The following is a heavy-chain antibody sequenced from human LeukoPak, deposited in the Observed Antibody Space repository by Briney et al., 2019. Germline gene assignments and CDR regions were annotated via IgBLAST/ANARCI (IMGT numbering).Heavy chain of an antibody. J-gene: IGHJ4*02. CDR3: ARVFDFDWLYFDY. Sequence: PGGSLRLSCAASGFTFSSYWMSWVRQAPGKGLEWVANIKQDGSEKYYVDSVKGRFTLSREHAKNSLYLQMNSLRAEDTAVYYCARVFDFDWLYFDYWGQGTLVTVSS. D-gene: IGHD3-9*01. V-gene: IGHV3-7*03. CDR2: IKQDGSEK. CDR1: GFTFSSYW.